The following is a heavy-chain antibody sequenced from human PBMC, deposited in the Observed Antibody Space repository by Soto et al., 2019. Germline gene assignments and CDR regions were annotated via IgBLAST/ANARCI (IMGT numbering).Heavy chain of an antibody. CDR1: GFTFSRYW. J-gene: IGHJ4*02. D-gene: IGHD3-16*01. CDR3: ARSNWGSDN. CDR2: IDNDGTST. V-gene: IGHV3-74*01. Sequence: GESLKISCVASGFTFSRYWMYWVRQAPGKGLAWVSQIDNDGTSTTYAGSVKGRFTISRDNAKNTLYLQMDSLRAEDTAVYYCARSNWGSDNWGQGTLVTVSS.